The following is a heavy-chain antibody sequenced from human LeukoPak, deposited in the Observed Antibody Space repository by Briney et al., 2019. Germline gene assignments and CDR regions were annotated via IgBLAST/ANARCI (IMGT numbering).Heavy chain of an antibody. CDR1: GFTVSSNY. CDR3: ARGGLLWFGELSGY. V-gene: IGHV3-53*05. CDR2: IYRGGST. D-gene: IGHD3-10*01. J-gene: IGHJ4*02. Sequence: GGTLRLSCAASGFTVSSNYMSWVRQAPGKGLEWVSVIYRGGSTDYTDSVKGRFTISRDNSKNTLYLQMGSLRAEDMAVYYCARGGLLWFGELSGYWGQGTLVIVSS.